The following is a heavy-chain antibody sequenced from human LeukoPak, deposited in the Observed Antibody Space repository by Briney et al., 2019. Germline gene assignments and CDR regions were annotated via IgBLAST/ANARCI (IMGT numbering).Heavy chain of an antibody. V-gene: IGHV4-34*01. CDR1: GGSFTGNY. J-gene: IGHJ4*02. CDR3: ARGQGEAPSS. D-gene: IGHD2-21*01. CDR2: INPSGRT. Sequence: SETLSLTCIVYGGSFTGNYWSWIRQSPGKGLEWIGEINPSGRTNYNPSLKSRVSMSKDMSKNQFSLKLSSVTATDTALCFCARGQGEAPSSWGQGNVVTVSS.